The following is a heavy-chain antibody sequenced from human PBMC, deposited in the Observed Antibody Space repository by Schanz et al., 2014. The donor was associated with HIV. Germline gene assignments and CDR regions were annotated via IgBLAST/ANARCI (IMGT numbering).Heavy chain of an antibody. J-gene: IGHJ4*02. D-gene: IGHD3-3*01. Sequence: QVQLVQSGAEVKTPGTSVKVSCKASGYTFTSYGISWVRQAPGQGLEWMGWISAYDGNTNYAQKFQGRVTMTTDTSRYTAYMELRSLRSDDTAVYYCARGDRDDFWSGAAIWGQGTLVIVSS. CDR3: ARGDRDDFWSGAAI. CDR2: ISAYDGNT. V-gene: IGHV1-18*01. CDR1: GYTFTSYG.